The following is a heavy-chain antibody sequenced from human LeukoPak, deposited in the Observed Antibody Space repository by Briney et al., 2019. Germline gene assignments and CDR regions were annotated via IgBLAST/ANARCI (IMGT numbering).Heavy chain of an antibody. CDR3: ARGGVSSGWYGSYFDY. V-gene: IGHV1-18*01. D-gene: IGHD6-19*01. CDR2: ISAYNGNT. Sequence: GASVKVSCKASGYTFTRYGISWVRQAAGQGLEGMGWISAYNGNTNYAQKLQGRVTMTTDTSTSTAYMELRSLRSDDTAVYYCARGGVSSGWYGSYFDYWGQGTLVTVSS. J-gene: IGHJ4*02. CDR1: GYTFTRYG.